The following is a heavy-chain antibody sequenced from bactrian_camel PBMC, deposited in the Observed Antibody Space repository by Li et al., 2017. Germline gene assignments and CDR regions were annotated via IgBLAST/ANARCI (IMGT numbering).Heavy chain of an antibody. Sequence: VQLVESGGGLVQPGGSLRLSCAASGLLFSTYDLTWVRQAPGKEREGVARIYGGGGSTYYANSVKGRFTMSRDKDKNTVYLQMNSLKPEDTAMYYCAAGKSRRCPSPDSYWGQGTQVTVS. V-gene: IGHV3S40*01. D-gene: IGHD1*01. CDR3: AAGKSRRCPSPDSY. J-gene: IGHJ4*01. CDR2: IYGGGGST. CDR1: GLLFSTYD.